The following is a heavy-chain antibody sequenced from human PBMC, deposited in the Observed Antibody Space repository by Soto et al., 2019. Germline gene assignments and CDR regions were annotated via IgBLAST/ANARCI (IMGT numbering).Heavy chain of an antibody. V-gene: IGHV1-69*13. Sequence: SVKVSFKSSGGTFISFGISWVRQAPGQGLEWMGGIIPVFGRPNYAQRFRGRLTITADESTNTSYMELIDLTSEDTAVYYCAREASGYEFWGQGTXVXVS. CDR1: GGTFISFG. CDR2: IIPVFGRP. CDR3: AREASGYEF. J-gene: IGHJ1*01. D-gene: IGHD5-12*01.